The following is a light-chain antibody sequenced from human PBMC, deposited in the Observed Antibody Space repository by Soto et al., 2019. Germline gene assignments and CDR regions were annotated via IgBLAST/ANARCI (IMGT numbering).Light chain of an antibody. V-gene: IGKV3-20*01. CDR2: GAA. Sequence: EIVLMQSPGTPSLSPGERPTLSCRSSQSVSNNYVAWYQQKPGQALRLPIAGAASRVTGIPERFRGSGSCTNFTPTISRLEREEFAVNYCQQYGSSSPLTFGGGTKVEIK. CDR1: QSVSNNY. J-gene: IGKJ4*01. CDR3: QQYGSSSPLT.